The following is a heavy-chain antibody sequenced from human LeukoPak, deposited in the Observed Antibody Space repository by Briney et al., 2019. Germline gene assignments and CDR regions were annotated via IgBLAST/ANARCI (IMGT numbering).Heavy chain of an antibody. CDR3: ARGKEGGRLFDY. D-gene: IGHD3-16*01. Sequence: GGSLRLSCAASGFTFSSYWMNWVRQAPGKGLEWVTNIKHDGSEKYYVDSVKGRFTISRDDAKDSLYLEINSLRAEDTAVYYCARGKEGGRLFDYWGQGTLVTVSS. CDR2: IKHDGSEK. J-gene: IGHJ4*02. V-gene: IGHV3-7*03. CDR1: GFTFSSYW.